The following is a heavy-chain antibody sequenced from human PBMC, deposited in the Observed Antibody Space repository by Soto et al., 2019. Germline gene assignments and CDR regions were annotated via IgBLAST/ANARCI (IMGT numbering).Heavy chain of an antibody. Sequence: VQLVESGGGVVQPGRSLRLSCAASGFTFSDYAMHWVRQAPGKGLEWVAVVSHDGRNTHYADSVKGRFTISRDSSKNTVSLEMHSLRAEDTAVYYCARVVRQWLVTSDFNYWGQGALVTVSS. V-gene: IGHV3-30*03. CDR3: ARVVRQWLVTSDFNY. CDR2: VSHDGRNT. J-gene: IGHJ4*02. CDR1: GFTFSDYA. D-gene: IGHD6-19*01.